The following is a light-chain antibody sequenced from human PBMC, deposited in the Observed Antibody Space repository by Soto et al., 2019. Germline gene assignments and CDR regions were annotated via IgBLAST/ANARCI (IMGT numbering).Light chain of an antibody. V-gene: IGLV2-14*03. CDR2: DVS. CDR3: CSYTSSSADFV. J-gene: IGLJ3*02. CDR1: SSDIGGYNY. Sequence: QSVLTQPASVSGSPGQSITISCTGTSSDIGGYNYVSWYQQHPGKAPKLMIYDVSNRPSGISNRFSGSKSGNTASLTISGLQAEDEADYYCCSYTSSSADFVFGGGTKLTVL.